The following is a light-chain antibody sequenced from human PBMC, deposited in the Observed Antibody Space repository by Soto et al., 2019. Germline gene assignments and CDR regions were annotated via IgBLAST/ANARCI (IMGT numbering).Light chain of an antibody. J-gene: IGKJ5*01. CDR1: QGIGND. V-gene: IGKV1-39*01. Sequence: DIQMTQSPSSLSASVGDRVTITCRASQGIGNDLRWYRQKPGKAPKLLIYAASSLQSGVPSRFSGSGSGTDFTLTISSLQPEDFATYYCQQSYSTPSITFGQGTRLEIK. CDR3: QQSYSTPSIT. CDR2: AAS.